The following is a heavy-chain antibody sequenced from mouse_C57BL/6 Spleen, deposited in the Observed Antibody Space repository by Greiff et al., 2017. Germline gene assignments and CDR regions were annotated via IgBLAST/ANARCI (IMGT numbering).Heavy chain of an antibody. V-gene: IGHV5-9-1*02. CDR1: GFTFSSYA. D-gene: IGHD2-1*01. J-gene: IGHJ4*01. CDR3: TRGEIYYGNYGAMDY. Sequence: EVQVVESGEGLVKPGGSLKLSCAASGFTFSSYAMSWVRQTPEKRLEWVAYISSGGDYIYYADTVKGRFTISRDNARNTLYLQMSSLKSEDTAMYDCTRGEIYYGNYGAMDYWGQGTSVTVSS. CDR2: ISSGGDYI.